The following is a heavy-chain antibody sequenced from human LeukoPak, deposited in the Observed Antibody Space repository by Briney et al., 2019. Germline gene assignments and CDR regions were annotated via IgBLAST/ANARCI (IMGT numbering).Heavy chain of an antibody. J-gene: IGHJ4*02. CDR3: ARDCSSTNCYADY. D-gene: IGHD2-2*01. CDR1: GFTFDDCT. CDR2: ISWNSGSI. Sequence: GGSLRLSCAASGFTFDDCTMHWVRQAPGKGLEWVSGISWNSGSIGYADSVKGRFTNSRDNAKNSLYLQMNSLRAEDTAVYYCARDCSSTNCYADYWGQGTLVTVSS. V-gene: IGHV3-9*01.